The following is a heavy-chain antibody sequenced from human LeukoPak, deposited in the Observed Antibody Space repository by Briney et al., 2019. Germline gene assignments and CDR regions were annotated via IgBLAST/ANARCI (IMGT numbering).Heavy chain of an antibody. CDR1: GFTFSDHY. J-gene: IGHJ3*02. CDR3: ARDEDDAFDI. CDR2: TRNKANSYTT. Sequence: PGGSLRLSCAASGFTFSDHYMDWVRQAPGKGLEWVGRTRNKANSYTTEYAASVKGRFTISGDDSKNSLYLQMNSLKTEDTAVYYCARDEDDAFDIWGQGTMVTVSS. V-gene: IGHV3-72*01.